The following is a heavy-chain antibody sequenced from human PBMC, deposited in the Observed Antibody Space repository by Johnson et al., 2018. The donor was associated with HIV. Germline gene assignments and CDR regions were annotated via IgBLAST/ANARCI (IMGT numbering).Heavy chain of an antibody. J-gene: IGHJ3*02. V-gene: IGHV3-9*01. D-gene: IGHD3/OR15-3a*01. CDR2: ISWSSGSI. CDR3: AKDIRADWTDAFDI. Sequence: VQLVESGGGLVQPGGSLRLSCAASGFTFHDYAMHWVRQVPGKGLEWVSGISWSSGSIGYADSVKGRFTISRDNAKNSLYLQMNSLRAEDTALYFCAKDIRADWTDAFDIWGQGTMVTVSS. CDR1: GFTFHDYA.